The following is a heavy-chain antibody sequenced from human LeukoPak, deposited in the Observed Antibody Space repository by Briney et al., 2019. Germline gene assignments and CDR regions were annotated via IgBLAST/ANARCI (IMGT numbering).Heavy chain of an antibody. CDR3: ARDPYYYDSSGYPKETYFDY. CDR1: GGTFSSYA. D-gene: IGHD3-22*01. J-gene: IGHJ4*02. Sequence: SVKVSCKASGGTFSSYAISWERQAPGQGLGWMGGIIRIFGTASYAQKFQGRVTITADESTSTDYMELSSLRSEATAVYYCARDPYYYDSSGYPKETYFDYWGQGTLVTVSS. V-gene: IGHV1-69*01. CDR2: IIRIFGTA.